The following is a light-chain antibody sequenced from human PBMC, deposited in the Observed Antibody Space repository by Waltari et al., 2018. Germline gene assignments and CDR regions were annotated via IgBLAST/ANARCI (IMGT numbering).Light chain of an antibody. J-gene: IGLJ3*02. CDR1: SHNFGAGHD. V-gene: IGLV1-40*01. CDR2: ANI. Sequence: QSVLTQPHSVSGAPGQRVTISCTGSSHNFGAGHDVHWYQQLPGTAPKLLIYANINRPSGVPGRFAGSKYGTSASLAITGLQAEDEADYYCQSYDSSLRCWVFGGGTKLTVL. CDR3: QSYDSSLRCWV.